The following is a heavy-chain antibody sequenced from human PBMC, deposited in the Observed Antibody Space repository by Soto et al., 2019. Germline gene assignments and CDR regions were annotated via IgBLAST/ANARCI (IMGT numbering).Heavy chain of an antibody. J-gene: IGHJ6*02. CDR3: ARDDPLRYFDWLLLYYYYYGMDV. CDR2: ISAYNGNT. V-gene: IGHV1-18*01. D-gene: IGHD3-9*01. CDR1: GYTFTSYG. Sequence: GASVKVSFKASGYTFTSYGISCERQAPGQGLTWMGWISAYNGNTNYAQKLQGRVTMTTDTSTSTAYMELRSLRSDDTAVYYCARDDPLRYFDWLLLYYYYYGMDVWGQGTTVTVSS.